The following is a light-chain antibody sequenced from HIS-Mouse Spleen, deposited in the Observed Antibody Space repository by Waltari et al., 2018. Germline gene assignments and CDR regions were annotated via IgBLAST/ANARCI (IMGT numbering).Light chain of an antibody. CDR3: AAWDDSLNGFYV. CDR2: SNN. J-gene: IGLJ1*01. CDR1: SSNIGSNT. V-gene: IGLV1-44*01. Sequence: QSVLPQPPSASGTPGQRLTISCSGSSSNIGSNTVHWYQQLPGTAPKLLIYSNNQRPSGVPDRFSGSKSGTSASLAISGLQSEDEADYYCAAWDDSLNGFYVFGTGTKVTVL.